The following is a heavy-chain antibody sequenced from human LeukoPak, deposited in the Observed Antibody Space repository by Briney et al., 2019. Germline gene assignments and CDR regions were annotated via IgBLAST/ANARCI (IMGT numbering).Heavy chain of an antibody. CDR3: ARGGHSSSWYYYYYMDV. D-gene: IGHD6-13*01. CDR1: GGSISSSSYY. CDR2: IYYSGST. V-gene: IGHV4-39*07. J-gene: IGHJ6*03. Sequence: SETLSLTCTVSGGSISSSSYYWGWIRQPPGKGPEWIGSIYYSGSTYYNPSLKSRVTISVDTSKNQFSLKLSSVTAADTAVYYCARGGHSSSWYYYYYMDVWGKGTTVTVSS.